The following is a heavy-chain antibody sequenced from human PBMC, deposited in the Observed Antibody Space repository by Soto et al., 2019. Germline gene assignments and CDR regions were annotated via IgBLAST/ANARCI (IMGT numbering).Heavy chain of an antibody. CDR3: STWARDGWYTGFF. CDR1: GYTFTDYD. D-gene: IGHD6-19*01. V-gene: IGHV1-8*01. CDR2: MNPSSGKT. Sequence: QVQLVQSGAEVKTPGASVKVSCKASGYTFTDYDINWVRQAPGQGLKWVGRMNPSSGKTDYAQNFQARVTMTRDTSISTAYLDLSNLGYEDTAVFYCSTWARDGWYTGFFWGQGTLVTVAS. J-gene: IGHJ4*02.